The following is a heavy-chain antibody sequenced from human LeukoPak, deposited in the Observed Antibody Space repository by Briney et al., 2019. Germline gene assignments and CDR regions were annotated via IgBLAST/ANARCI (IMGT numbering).Heavy chain of an antibody. CDR1: GYTFTGYY. V-gene: IGHV1-2*02. CDR2: INPNSGGT. D-gene: IGHD1-26*01. Sequence: ASVKVSCKASGYTFTGYYMHWVRQAPGQGLEWMGWINPNSGGTNYAQKFQGRVTMTRDTSISTAYMELSRLRSDDTAVYYCATVYSGSYYFDYWGQGTLVTVSS. CDR3: ATVYSGSYYFDY. J-gene: IGHJ4*02.